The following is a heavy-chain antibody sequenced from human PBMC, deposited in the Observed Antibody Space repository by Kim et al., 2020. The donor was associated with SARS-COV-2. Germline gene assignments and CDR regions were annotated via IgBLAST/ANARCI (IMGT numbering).Heavy chain of an antibody. Sequence: GGSLRLSCAASGFTFSSYAMSWVRQAPGKGLEWVSAISGSGGSTYYADSVKGRFTISRDNSKNTLYLQMNSLRAEDTAVYYCAKALGPGQLWFFQYYYGMDVWGQGTTVTVSS. CDR2: ISGSGGST. CDR1: GFTFSSYA. D-gene: IGHD5-18*01. V-gene: IGHV3-23*01. CDR3: AKALGPGQLWFFQYYYGMDV. J-gene: IGHJ6*02.